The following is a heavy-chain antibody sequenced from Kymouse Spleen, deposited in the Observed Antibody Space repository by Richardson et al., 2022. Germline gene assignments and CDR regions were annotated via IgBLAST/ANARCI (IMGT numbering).Heavy chain of an antibody. J-gene: IGHJ4*02. D-gene: IGHD6-6*01. CDR2: INHSGST. CDR3: ARGRSIAARGFDY. CDR1: GGSFSGYY. Sequence: QVQLQQWGAGLLKPSETLSLTCAVYGGSFSGYYWSWIRQPPGKGLEWIGEINHSGSTNYNPSLKSRVTISVDTSKNQFSLKLSSVTAADTAVYYCARGRSIAARGFDYWGQGTLVTVSS. V-gene: IGHV4-34*01.